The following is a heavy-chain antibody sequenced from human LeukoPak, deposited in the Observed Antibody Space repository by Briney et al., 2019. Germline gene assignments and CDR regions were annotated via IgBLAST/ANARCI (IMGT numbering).Heavy chain of an antibody. J-gene: IGHJ5*02. CDR3: ARGDKAGQLLKFNWFDP. V-gene: IGHV4-30-2*01. CDR1: GGSISSGSYY. Sequence: SETLSLTCAVSGGSISSGSYYWSWIRQPPGKGLEWIGYIYHSGSTYYNPSLKSRVTISVDRSKNQFSLKLSSVTAADTAVYYCARGDKAGQLLKFNWFDPWGQGTLVTVSS. D-gene: IGHD2-2*01. CDR2: IYHSGST.